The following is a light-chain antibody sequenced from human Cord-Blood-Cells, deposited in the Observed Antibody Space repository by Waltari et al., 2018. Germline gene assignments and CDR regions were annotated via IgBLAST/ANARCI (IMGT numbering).Light chain of an antibody. V-gene: IGKV1-39*01. CDR2: AAS. CDR1: QSNSSY. CDR3: QQSYSTPYS. J-gene: IGKJ2*03. Sequence: DIQMTQSPSSLYASVGDRVTITCRASQSNSSYLNWYQQKPGKAPKLLIYAASSLQSGVPSRFSGSGSGTDFTLTISSLQPEDFATYYCQQSYSTPYSFGQGTKLEIK.